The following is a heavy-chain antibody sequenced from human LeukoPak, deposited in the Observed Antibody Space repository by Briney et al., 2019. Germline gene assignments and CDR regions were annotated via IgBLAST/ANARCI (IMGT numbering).Heavy chain of an antibody. CDR3: AYQAVADDY. Sequence: GGSLRLSCAASGFTFSSYGIHWVRQAPGKGLEWVAFIGYDGTNKYYADSVKGRFTISRDNSKNTLYLQMNSLRAEDTAVYYCAYQAVADDYWGQGTLVTVSS. D-gene: IGHD6-19*01. CDR2: IGYDGTNK. CDR1: GFTFSSYG. V-gene: IGHV3-30*02. J-gene: IGHJ4*02.